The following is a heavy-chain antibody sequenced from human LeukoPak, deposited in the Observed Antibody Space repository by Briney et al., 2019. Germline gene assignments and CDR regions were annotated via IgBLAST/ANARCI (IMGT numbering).Heavy chain of an antibody. V-gene: IGHV3-23*01. CDR2: ISGSGGST. CDR1: GFTFSSYG. J-gene: IGHJ5*02. CDR3: AKVASFSSSWYLFDP. Sequence: GSLRLSCAASGFTFSSYGMSWVRQAPGKGLEWVSAISGSGGSTYYADSVKGRFTISRDNSKNTLYLQMNSLRAEDTAVYYCAKVASFSSSWYLFDPWGQGTLVTVSS. D-gene: IGHD6-13*01.